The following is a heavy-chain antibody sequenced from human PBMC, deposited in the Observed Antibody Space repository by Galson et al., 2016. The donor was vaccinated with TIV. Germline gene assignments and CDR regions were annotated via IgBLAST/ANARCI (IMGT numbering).Heavy chain of an antibody. Sequence: SLRLSCAASGFTFDDFDMAWVRQGPGRGLEWVSSVNWNGLGTSYADSVKGRFTISRDNSKNTLYLQMNSLRAEDTALYYCAKAAGSGSSWRFDYWGQGTPVTVSS. J-gene: IGHJ4*02. D-gene: IGHD6-13*01. V-gene: IGHV3-20*04. CDR2: VNWNGLGT. CDR1: GFTFDDFD. CDR3: AKAAGSGSSWRFDY.